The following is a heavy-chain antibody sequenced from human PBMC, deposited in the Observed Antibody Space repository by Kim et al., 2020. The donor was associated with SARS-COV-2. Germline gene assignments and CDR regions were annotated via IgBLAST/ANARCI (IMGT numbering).Heavy chain of an antibody. CDR2: ISYEGRNK. V-gene: IGHV3-33*05. CDR3: ARDPSASTVTTRRFDY. Sequence: GGSLRLSCDASGFTFGIYGMHWVRQAPGKGLEWVSVISYEGRNKNYADSVKGRFTISRDNSKNTLYLQMNSLRVDDTAVYYCARDPSASTVTTRRFDYWG. D-gene: IGHD4-17*01. J-gene: IGHJ4*01. CDR1: GFTFGIYG.